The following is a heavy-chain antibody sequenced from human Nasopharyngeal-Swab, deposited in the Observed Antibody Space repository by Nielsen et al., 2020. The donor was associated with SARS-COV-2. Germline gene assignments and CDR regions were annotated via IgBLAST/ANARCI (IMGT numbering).Heavy chain of an antibody. Sequence: WISQPPGKGLDWVAVISYDGTNKFYADSVKGRFTISRDNSKNTLYLQMNSLGTEDTAVYYCAKDHLDGYRPDFYYMDVWGEGTTVTVSS. V-gene: IGHV3-30*18. D-gene: IGHD5-24*01. CDR2: ISYDGTNK. J-gene: IGHJ6*03. CDR3: AKDHLDGYRPDFYYMDV.